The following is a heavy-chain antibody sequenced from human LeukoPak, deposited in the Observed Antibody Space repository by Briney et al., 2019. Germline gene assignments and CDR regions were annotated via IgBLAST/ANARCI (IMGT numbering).Heavy chain of an antibody. V-gene: IGHV1-2*02. CDR3: ARGGGTSYYDSIGSYN. Sequence: ASVKVSCKASGYTFTGYYMHWVRQAPGQGLEWMGWINPNSGGTNYAQKFQGRVTMTRDTSISTAYMELSRLRSDDTAVYYCARGGGTSYYDSIGSYNWGQGTLVTVSS. CDR1: GYTFTGYY. CDR2: INPNSGGT. J-gene: IGHJ4*02. D-gene: IGHD3-22*01.